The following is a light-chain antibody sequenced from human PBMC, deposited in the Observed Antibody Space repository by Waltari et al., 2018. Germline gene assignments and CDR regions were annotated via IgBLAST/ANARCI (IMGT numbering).Light chain of an antibody. Sequence: DIQMTQTPSSLSASVGDRVTNTCQASQDINKFLNWYQQKPGKAPKLMYYDASKLQTGAPSRFTGSGSGTHFTFTISSLHPEDVATYYCQQYDDPLTFGGGTKVEIK. J-gene: IGKJ4*01. CDR3: QQYDDPLT. CDR2: DAS. V-gene: IGKV1-33*01. CDR1: QDINKF.